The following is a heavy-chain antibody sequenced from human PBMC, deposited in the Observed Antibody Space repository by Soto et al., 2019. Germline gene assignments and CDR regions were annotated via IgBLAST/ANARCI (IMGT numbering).Heavy chain of an antibody. CDR3: ARRGYGYYYYYYGMDV. Sequence: QLQLQESGPGLVKPSETLSLTCTVSGCSISSSSYYWGWLRQPPGKGLEWIGSIYYSGSTYYNPCRKGRATISVDTSKNQFSLKLSFVTAADTAVYYCARRGYGYYYYYYGMDVWGQGTTVTVSS. V-gene: IGHV4-39*01. CDR1: GCSISSSSYY. J-gene: IGHJ6*02. CDR2: IYYSGST. D-gene: IGHD1-1*01.